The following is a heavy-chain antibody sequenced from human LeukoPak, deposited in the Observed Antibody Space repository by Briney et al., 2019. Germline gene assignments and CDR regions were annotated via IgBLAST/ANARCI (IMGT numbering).Heavy chain of an antibody. D-gene: IGHD5-18*01. CDR3: ASGYSYGYFDY. CDR2: LQYDRTNV. V-gene: IGHV3-30*02. CDR1: RFSFSSYG. Sequence: GGSLRLSCAASRFSFSSYGMHWVRQAPGKGLEWVAYLQYDRTNVQYADSVRGRFTISRDNSKNTLYLHVNSLRPEDTAVYYCASGYSYGYFDYWGQGTLVTVSS. J-gene: IGHJ4*02.